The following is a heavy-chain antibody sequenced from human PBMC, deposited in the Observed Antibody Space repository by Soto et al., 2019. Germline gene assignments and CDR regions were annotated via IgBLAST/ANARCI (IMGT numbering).Heavy chain of an antibody. CDR1: GGSISSYY. V-gene: IGHV4-59*01. CDR3: ASITMVRGDQYYFDY. J-gene: IGHJ4*02. Sequence: PSETLSLTCTVSGGSISSYYWSWIRQPPGKGLEWIGYIYYSGSTNYNPSLKSRVTISVDTSKNQFSLKLSSVTAADTAVYYCASITMVRGDQYYFDYWGQGTLVTVSS. D-gene: IGHD3-10*01. CDR2: IYYSGST.